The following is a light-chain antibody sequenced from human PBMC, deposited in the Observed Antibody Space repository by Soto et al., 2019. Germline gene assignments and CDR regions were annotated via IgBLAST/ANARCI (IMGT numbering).Light chain of an antibody. CDR3: QQYNSYPWT. CDR2: DAS. CDR1: QSISTW. J-gene: IGKJ1*01. V-gene: IGKV1-5*01. Sequence: DIQMTQSPSTLSASVGDRVTITCRASQSISTWLAWYQQKPGKAPKFLIYDASNLKSGVPSRFSASGSGTDFTLTISSLQPDDFATYYCQQYNSYPWTFGQGTKVDIK.